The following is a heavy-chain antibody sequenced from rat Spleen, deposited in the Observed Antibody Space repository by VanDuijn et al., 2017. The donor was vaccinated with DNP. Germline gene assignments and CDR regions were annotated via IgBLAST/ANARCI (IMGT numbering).Heavy chain of an antibody. J-gene: IGHJ4*01. CDR3: ARQLAARAMDA. V-gene: IGHV5-7*01. CDR2: IGSDGSST. D-gene: IGHD1-2*01. CDR1: GFTFSDYY. Sequence: EVQLVESGGGLVQPGRSLKLSCAASGFTFSDYYMAWVRQAPTKGLEWVAYIGSDGSSTYYRDTVKGRFTIYRDNAKITLYLQRDSLRSEDTATYYCARQLAARAMDAWGQGTSVTVSS.